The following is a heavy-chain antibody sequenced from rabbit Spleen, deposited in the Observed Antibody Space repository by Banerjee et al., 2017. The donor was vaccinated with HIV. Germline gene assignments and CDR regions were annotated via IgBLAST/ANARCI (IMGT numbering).Heavy chain of an antibody. V-gene: IGHV1S40*01. CDR2: INTHTGSEI. J-gene: IGHJ4*01. Sequence: QSLEESGGDLVKPGASLTLTCTASGFDLSSGYYINWVRQAPGKGLEWIGYINTHTGSEIVYASWAKGRFTISKASSTTVTLQMTGLTAADTATYFCGTFYNAIGNSMHLWGPGTLVTVS. CDR3: GTFYNAIGNSMHL. CDR1: GFDLSSGYY. D-gene: IGHD6-1*01.